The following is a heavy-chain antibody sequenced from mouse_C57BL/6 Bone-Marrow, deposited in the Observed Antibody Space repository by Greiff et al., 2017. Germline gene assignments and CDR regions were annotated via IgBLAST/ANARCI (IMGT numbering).Heavy chain of an antibody. V-gene: IGHV7-3*01. CDR2: IRNKANGYTT. Sequence: EVKLMESGGGLVQPGGSLSLSCAASGFTFTDYYMSWVRQPPGKALEWLGFIRNKANGYTTEYSESVKGRFNISRDNSQSILYLKMNALRAEDSANDYGARWRDGPFDYWGQGTTLTVSS. CDR3: ARWRDGPFDY. D-gene: IGHD2-3*01. CDR1: GFTFTDYY. J-gene: IGHJ2*01.